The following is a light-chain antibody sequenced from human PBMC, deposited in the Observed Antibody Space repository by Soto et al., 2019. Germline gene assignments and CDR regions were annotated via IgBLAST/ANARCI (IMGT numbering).Light chain of an antibody. V-gene: IGKV3D-20*02. J-gene: IGKJ1*01. CDR3: QQRSNWPKT. CDR1: QSVSSSY. Sequence: EIVLTQSPGTLSLSPGEGATLSCRASQSVSSSYIAWYQQRPGQTPSLLIYGASTRATGIPDRFSGSGSGTHFTLTISSLEPEDFAVYYCQQRSNWPKTFGQGTKVDIK. CDR2: GAS.